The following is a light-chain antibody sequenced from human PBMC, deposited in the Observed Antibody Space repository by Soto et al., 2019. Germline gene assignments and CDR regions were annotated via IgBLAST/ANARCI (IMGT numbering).Light chain of an antibody. J-gene: IGLJ2*01. Sequence: QLVLTQSPSASASLGASGKLTCTLSSGHSSYAIAWHQMQPGKGPRYLMDLNNDGSHTKGDGIPDRFSGASSGAERYLIISSLQSEDEADYYCQTWGTGFQVFGGGTKVTVL. CDR2: LNNDGSH. CDR1: SGHSSYA. CDR3: QTWGTGFQV. V-gene: IGLV4-69*01.